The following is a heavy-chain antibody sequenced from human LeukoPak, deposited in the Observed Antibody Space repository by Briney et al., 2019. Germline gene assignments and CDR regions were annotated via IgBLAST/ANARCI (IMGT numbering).Heavy chain of an antibody. CDR3: ARGRSGFYFDY. Sequence: GGSLRLSCAASGFTFSSYWTHWVRQAPGKGLVWVSRINTDGSSTIYADSVKGRFTISRDNAKNTLYLQMNSLRAEDTAVYYCARGRSGFYFDYWGQGTLVTVSS. V-gene: IGHV3-74*01. D-gene: IGHD3-22*01. CDR1: GFTFSSYW. J-gene: IGHJ4*02. CDR2: INTDGSST.